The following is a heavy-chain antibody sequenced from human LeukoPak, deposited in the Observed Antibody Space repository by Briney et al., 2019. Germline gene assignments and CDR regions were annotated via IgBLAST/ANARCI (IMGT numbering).Heavy chain of an antibody. V-gene: IGHV4-59*11. Sequence: SETLSLTCTVSGGSISSHYWSWIRQPPGKGLEWIGYIYYSGSTNYNPSLKSRVTISVDTSKNQFSLKLSSATAADTAVYYCARAGSSSTSSGFDYWGQGTLVTVSS. CDR1: GGSISSHY. CDR3: ARAGSSSTSSGFDY. CDR2: IYYSGST. D-gene: IGHD2-2*01. J-gene: IGHJ4*02.